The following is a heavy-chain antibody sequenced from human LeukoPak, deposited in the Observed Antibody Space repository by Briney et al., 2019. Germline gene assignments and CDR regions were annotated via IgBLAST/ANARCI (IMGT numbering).Heavy chain of an antibody. J-gene: IGHJ4*02. CDR2: ISNSDNDI. CDR1: GFIFSDYY. D-gene: IGHD3-3*01. V-gene: IGHV3-11*01. CDR3: ARDQYDTWSRRGNFDS. Sequence: GGSLRLSCVASGFIFSDYYMSWIRQTPGKGLEWISYISNSDNDIYYAGSVKGRFTISRDNTRNSLFLQMNSLRPDDTAVFYCARDQYDTWSRRGNFDSWGQGTLVIVSS.